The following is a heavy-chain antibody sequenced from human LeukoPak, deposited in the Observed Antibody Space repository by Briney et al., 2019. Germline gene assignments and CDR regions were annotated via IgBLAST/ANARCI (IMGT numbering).Heavy chain of an antibody. V-gene: IGHV4-4*07. Sequence: PSETLSLTCTVSGGSINSYYWSWIRQPAGKGLEWIGRIYSSGSTNYNPSLKSRVSMTVDTSKNQFSLKLTSVTAADTAVYYCARGGKATVVTMWGQGILVTVSS. CDR3: ARGGKATVVTM. CDR1: GGSINSYY. J-gene: IGHJ4*02. CDR2: IYSSGST. D-gene: IGHD4-23*01.